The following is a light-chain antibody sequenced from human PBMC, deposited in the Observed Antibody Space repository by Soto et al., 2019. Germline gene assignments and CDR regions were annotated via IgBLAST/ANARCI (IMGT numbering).Light chain of an antibody. CDR1: SSNIGAGYD. J-gene: IGLJ1*01. V-gene: IGLV1-40*01. Sequence: QSVLTQPPSVSGAPGQRVTISCTGSSSNIGAGYDVHWYQQLPGTAPKLLIYGNSNRPSGVPDRFSGSKSGTSASLAITGLQAEDEADYYCQSYAGSYTFDVFGTGTKLTVL. CDR3: QSYAGSYTFDV. CDR2: GNS.